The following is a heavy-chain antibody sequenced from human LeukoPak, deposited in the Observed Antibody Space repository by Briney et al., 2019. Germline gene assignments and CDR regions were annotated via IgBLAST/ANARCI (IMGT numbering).Heavy chain of an antibody. CDR1: GGSVTSSSYY. J-gene: IGHJ5*01. CDR3: ARNSYGDLNWFDP. V-gene: IGHV4-39*07. CDR2: IYHGGYT. Sequence: PSETLSLTCVVSGGSVTSSSYYWGWIRQPPGKGLEWIGSIYHGGYTYYNPSLQSRVTISIDKSKNQFSLQLSSVTAADTAVYYCARNSYGDLNWFDPWGQGTLVTVSS. D-gene: IGHD5-18*01.